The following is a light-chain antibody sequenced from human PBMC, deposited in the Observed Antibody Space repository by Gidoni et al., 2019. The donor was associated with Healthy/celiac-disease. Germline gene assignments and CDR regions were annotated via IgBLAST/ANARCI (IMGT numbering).Light chain of an antibody. CDR1: NTGSKN. Sequence: SYELTQPPSVSVALGQTARITCGGNNTGSKNVHWYQQKPGQAPVLVIYRDSNRPSEIPERFSGSNSGNTATLTISRAQAGDEADYYCQVWDSSTVFGTGTKVTVL. CDR2: RDS. CDR3: QVWDSSTV. V-gene: IGLV3-9*01. J-gene: IGLJ1*01.